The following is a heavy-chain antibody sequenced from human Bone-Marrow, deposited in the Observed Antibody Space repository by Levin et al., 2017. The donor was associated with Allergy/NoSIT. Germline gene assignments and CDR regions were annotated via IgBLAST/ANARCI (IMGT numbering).Heavy chain of an antibody. V-gene: IGHV3-30*18. J-gene: IGHJ4*02. D-gene: IGHD3-16*01. Sequence: AGGSLRLSCAASGFTFSSHAMHWVRQAPGKGLEWVAIITHDEITEFYADSVKGRFTISRDNSKNTLYLQMSSLRSEDTAVYYCVKVRRTEMITGSLDYWGQGTLVIVSS. CDR2: ITHDEITE. CDR3: VKVRRTEMITGSLDY. CDR1: GFTFSSHA.